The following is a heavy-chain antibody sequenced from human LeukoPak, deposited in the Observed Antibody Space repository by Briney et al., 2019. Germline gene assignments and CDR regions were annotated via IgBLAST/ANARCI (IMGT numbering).Heavy chain of an antibody. Sequence: SETLSLTCTVSGGSISSYYWSWIRQPAGKGLEWIGRIYTSGSTNYNPSLKSRVTMSVDTPKNQFSLKLTSVTAADTAVYYCARQYYYYVSGSWYYYMDVWGKGTTVTISS. V-gene: IGHV4-4*07. CDR3: ARQYYYYVSGSWYYYMDV. CDR1: GGSISSYY. D-gene: IGHD3-10*01. J-gene: IGHJ6*03. CDR2: IYTSGST.